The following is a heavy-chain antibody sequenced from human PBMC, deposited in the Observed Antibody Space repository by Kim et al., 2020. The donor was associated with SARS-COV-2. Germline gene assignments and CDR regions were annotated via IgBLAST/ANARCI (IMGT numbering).Heavy chain of an antibody. D-gene: IGHD3-22*01. V-gene: IGHV3-30-3*01. Sequence: GGSLRLSCAASGFTFSSYAMHWVRQAPGKGLEWVAVISYDGSNKYYADSVKGRFTISRDNSKNTLYLQMNSLRAEDTAVYYCRAEYYYDSSGSQAFDIWGQGTMVTVSS. CDR3: RAEYYYDSSGSQAFDI. CDR1: GFTFSSYA. CDR2: ISYDGSNK. J-gene: IGHJ3*02.